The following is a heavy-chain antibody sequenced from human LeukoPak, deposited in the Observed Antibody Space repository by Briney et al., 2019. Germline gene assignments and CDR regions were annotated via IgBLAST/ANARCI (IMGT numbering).Heavy chain of an antibody. CDR1: GFTFDDYG. CDR3: ARVRKWELPKYYYYYCYMDV. J-gene: IGHJ6*03. D-gene: IGHD1-26*01. Sequence: GGSLRLSCAASGFTFDDYGMSWVRQAPGKGLEWVSGINWNGGSTGYADSVKGRFTISRDNAKNSLYLQMNSLRAEDTALYYCARVRKWELPKYYYYYCYMDVWGKGTTVTVSS. V-gene: IGHV3-20*04. CDR2: INWNGGST.